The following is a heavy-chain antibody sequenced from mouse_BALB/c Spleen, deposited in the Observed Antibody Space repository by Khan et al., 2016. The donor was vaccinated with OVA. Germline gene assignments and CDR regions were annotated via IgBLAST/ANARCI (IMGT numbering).Heavy chain of an antibody. CDR2: IWSDGIT. J-gene: IGHJ4*01. CDR3: ARGGFYAMDY. V-gene: IGHV2-6*02. Sequence: QVQLKESGPGLVAPSQSLSITCTVSGFSLTTYGVHWVRQPPGKGLEWLVVIWSDGITTYNSALKSRLSISKDNSKSQVFLKMNSLQTDDTAMYDGARGGFYAMDYCGQGTSVTVSS. CDR1: GFSLTTYG.